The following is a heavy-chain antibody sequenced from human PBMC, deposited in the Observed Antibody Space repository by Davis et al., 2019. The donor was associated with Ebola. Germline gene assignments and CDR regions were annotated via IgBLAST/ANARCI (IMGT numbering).Heavy chain of an antibody. CDR3: ARERTSCGGDCLDY. Sequence: GESLKISCEVSGFTFSDYYMSWIRKAPGKGLEWIAYIGPSGNSFYCADSVKGRFTISRDNAKNSLFLQMNSLRAEDTALYYCARERTSCGGDCLDYWGQGTLVTVSS. J-gene: IGHJ4*02. D-gene: IGHD2-21*01. V-gene: IGHV3-11*04. CDR1: GFTFSDYY. CDR2: IGPSGNSF.